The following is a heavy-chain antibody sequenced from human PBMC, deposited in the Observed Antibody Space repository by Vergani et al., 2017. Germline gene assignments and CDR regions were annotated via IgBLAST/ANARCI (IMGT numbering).Heavy chain of an antibody. V-gene: IGHV4-59*01. CDR2: IYYSGST. CDR3: ARGFWSGPYYGMDV. J-gene: IGHJ6*02. CDR1: GGSISSYY. D-gene: IGHD3-3*01. Sequence: QVQLQESGPGLVKPSETLSLTCTVSGGSISSYYWSWIRQPPGKGLEWIGYIYYSGSTNYNPSLKSRVTISVDPSKNQFSLKLSSVTAADTAVYYCARGFWSGPYYGMDVWGQGTTVTVSS.